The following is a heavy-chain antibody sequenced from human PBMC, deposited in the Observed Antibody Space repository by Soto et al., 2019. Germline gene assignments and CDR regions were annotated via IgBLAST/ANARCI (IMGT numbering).Heavy chain of an antibody. Sequence: EVQLVESGGGLVKPGGSLRLSCRVFGFTFRSYGMNWVRQAPGKGLEWVSHISASGSSLNYADSVKGRFTISRDNANDSLYLQMNNLRDDDTAVYYCGGSASQAYLGQGTLIIVSS. CDR3: GGSASQAY. CDR2: ISASGSSL. D-gene: IGHD2-15*01. J-gene: IGHJ4*02. V-gene: IGHV3-21*06. CDR1: GFTFRSYG.